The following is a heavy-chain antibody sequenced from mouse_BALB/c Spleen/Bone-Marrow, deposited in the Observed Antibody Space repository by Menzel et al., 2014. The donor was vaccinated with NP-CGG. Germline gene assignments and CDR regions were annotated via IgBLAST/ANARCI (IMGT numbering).Heavy chain of an antibody. Sequence: VQLQQSGGGLVQPGGSLNLSCAASGFDFSRYWMSWVRQAPGKGLEWIGEINPDSSTINYTPSLKDKFIISRDNAKNTLYLQMSKVRSEDTALYYCARNGYYGYSDYWGQGTTLTVSS. J-gene: IGHJ2*01. D-gene: IGHD1-1*01. CDR3: ARNGYYGYSDY. V-gene: IGHV4-1*02. CDR2: INPDSSTI. CDR1: GFDFSRYW.